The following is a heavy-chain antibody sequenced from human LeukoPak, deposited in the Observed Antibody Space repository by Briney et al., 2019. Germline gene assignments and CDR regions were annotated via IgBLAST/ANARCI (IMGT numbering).Heavy chain of an antibody. CDR3: ATHGSAHYYMDV. Sequence: GGSLRLSCAASGFTFSSYGMSWVRQAPGKGLEWVSGISGSGSGTYYADSVKGRFTISRDNSKNTLHLQMNSLRAEDAAVYYCATHGSAHYYMDVWGKGTTVTISS. V-gene: IGHV3-23*01. J-gene: IGHJ6*03. CDR1: GFTFSSYG. CDR2: ISGSGSGT. D-gene: IGHD2-2*03.